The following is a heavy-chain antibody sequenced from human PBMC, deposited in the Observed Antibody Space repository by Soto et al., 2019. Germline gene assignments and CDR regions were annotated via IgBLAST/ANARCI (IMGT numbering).Heavy chain of an antibody. CDR3: AKRATTVPTPGNYFDC. D-gene: IGHD2-15*01. J-gene: IGHJ4*02. CDR1: GFSFSDYS. V-gene: IGHV3-23*01. Sequence: EVQLLESGGGLVQPGGSLRLSCAASGFSFSDYSMTWVRQAPGRGLEWVSTLTPAGTTSYADSVKGRFTISRDNYRNTLSLQMYNLRAEDTARYYCAKRATTVPTPGNYFDCWGQGTLVTVSS. CDR2: LTPAGTT.